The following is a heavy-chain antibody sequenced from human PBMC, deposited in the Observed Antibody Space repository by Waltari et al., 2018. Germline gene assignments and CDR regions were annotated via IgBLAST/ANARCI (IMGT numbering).Heavy chain of an antibody. CDR2: IWYAGSNK. CDR3: AKPPENYYYDTSGHNPYFDF. CDR1: GFTFSSYG. J-gene: IGHJ4*02. V-gene: IGHV3-30*18. Sequence: QVQLVESGGGVVQPGRSLRLSCAASGFTFSSYGMHWVRQAPGKGLEWVAVIWYAGSNKYYADSVKGRFTISRDNSKNTLYLQMNSLRAEDTAMYYCAKPPENYYYDTSGHNPYFDFWGQGTLVTVSS. D-gene: IGHD3-22*01.